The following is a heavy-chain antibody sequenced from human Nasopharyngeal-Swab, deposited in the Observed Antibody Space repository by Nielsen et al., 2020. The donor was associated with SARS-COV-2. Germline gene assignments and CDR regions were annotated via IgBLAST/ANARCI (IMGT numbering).Heavy chain of an antibody. CDR1: GFTFSSYA. CDR3: ARTGGLAAAGLDY. D-gene: IGHD6-13*01. CDR2: ISYDGSNK. J-gene: IGHJ4*02. Sequence: GESLKISCAASGFTFSSYAMHWVRQAPGKGLEWVAVISYDGSNKYYADSVKGQFTISRDNSKNTLYLQMNSLRAEDTAVYYCARTGGLAAAGLDYWGQGTLVTVSS. V-gene: IGHV3-30-3*01.